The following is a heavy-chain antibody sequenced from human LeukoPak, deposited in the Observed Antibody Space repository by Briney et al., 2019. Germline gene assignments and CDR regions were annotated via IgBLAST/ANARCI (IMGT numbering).Heavy chain of an antibody. V-gene: IGHV1-18*01. CDR2: ISAYNGNT. CDR3: ARVTATATHFDY. D-gene: IGHD2-15*01. J-gene: IGHJ4*02. Sequence: ASVKVSCKASGYTVTSYGISWVRQAPGQGLEWRGWISAYNGNTNYTQKLQGRVTLPTDTSTSTAYMELRSLRSDDTAVYYCARVTATATHFDYWGQGTLVTVSS. CDR1: GYTVTSYG.